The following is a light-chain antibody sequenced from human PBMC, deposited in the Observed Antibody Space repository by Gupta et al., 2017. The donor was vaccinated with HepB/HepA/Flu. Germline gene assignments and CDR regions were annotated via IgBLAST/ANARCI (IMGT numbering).Light chain of an antibody. CDR1: SSDVGAYNF. CDR3: SSYTSSSTL. V-gene: IGLV2-14*03. J-gene: IGLJ2*01. CDR2: DVS. Sequence: QSALTQRPSESGSPGPSIRISPSGTSSDVGAYNFVSWSQQHPGKAPTLIIYDVSNRPSGVSNLFSGSKSGNAASLTISALQAEDVAYHYCSSYTSSSTLFGGGTKLTVL.